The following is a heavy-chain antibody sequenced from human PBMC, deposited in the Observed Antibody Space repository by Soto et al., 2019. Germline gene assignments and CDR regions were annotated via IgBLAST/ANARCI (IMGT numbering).Heavy chain of an antibody. CDR2: INPSGGST. CDR3: ARSLAYFGGDCYSGISDFDY. J-gene: IGHJ4*02. CDR1: GYTFTSYY. Sequence: GASVKVSCKASGYTFTSYYMHWVRQAPGQGLEWMGIINPSGGSTSYAQKFQGRVTMTRDTSTSTVYMELSSLRSEDTAVYYCARSLAYFGGDCYSGISDFDYWGQGTLVTVSS. V-gene: IGHV1-46*01. D-gene: IGHD2-21*02.